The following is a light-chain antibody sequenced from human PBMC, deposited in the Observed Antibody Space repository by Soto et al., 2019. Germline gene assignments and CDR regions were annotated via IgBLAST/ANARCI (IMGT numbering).Light chain of an antibody. CDR3: QQSYSTLWT. CDR2: AAS. V-gene: IGKV1-39*01. CDR1: QSISSY. J-gene: IGKJ1*01. Sequence: DIQVTQSPSSLSSFLLDIAIITCRASQSISSYLNWYQQKPGKAPKLLIYAASSLQSGVPPRFSGSGSGTDFTLTISSLQPEDFTTYYCQQSYSTLWTFGQGTKVDIK.